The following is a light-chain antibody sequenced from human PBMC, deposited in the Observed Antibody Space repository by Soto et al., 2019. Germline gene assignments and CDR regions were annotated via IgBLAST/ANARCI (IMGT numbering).Light chain of an antibody. CDR2: EVS. Sequence: QSALTQPASVSGSPGQSITISCTGTSSDVGSHNLVSWYQHHPGQAPKLMIYEVSERPLGVSARFSASKSGNTASLTISGLQAEDEAGYYCCSYGGSRAVFGGGTQLTVL. CDR3: CSYGGSRAV. V-gene: IGLV2-23*02. CDR1: SSDVGSHNL. J-gene: IGLJ7*01.